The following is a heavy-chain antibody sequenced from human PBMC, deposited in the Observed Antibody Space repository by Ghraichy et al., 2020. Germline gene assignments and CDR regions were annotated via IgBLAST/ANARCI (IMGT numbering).Heavy chain of an antibody. J-gene: IGHJ3*02. CDR2: ISYDGSNK. D-gene: IGHD1-1*01. Sequence: GGSLRLSCAASGFTFSSYAMHWARQAPGKGLEWVAVISYDGSNKYYADSVKGRFTISRDNSKNTLYLQMNSLRAEDTAVYYCARDIATTGTLPYHDAFDIWGQGTMVTVSS. CDR3: ARDIATTGTLPYHDAFDI. CDR1: GFTFSSYA. V-gene: IGHV3-30-3*01.